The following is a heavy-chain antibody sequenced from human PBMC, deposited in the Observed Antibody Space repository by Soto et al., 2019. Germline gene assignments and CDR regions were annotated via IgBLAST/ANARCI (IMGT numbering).Heavy chain of an antibody. J-gene: IGHJ6*02. Sequence: ASVKVSCKASGYTFTSYYMHWVRQAPGQGLEWMGIINPSGGSTSYAQKFQGRVTMTRDKSTSTVYMELSSLRTEDTAGDYCARDISVVPETPYYYYYGMDVWGQGTTVTVSS. CDR2: INPSGGST. D-gene: IGHD2-2*01. V-gene: IGHV1-46*01. CDR1: GYTFTSYY. CDR3: ARDISVVPETPYYYYYGMDV.